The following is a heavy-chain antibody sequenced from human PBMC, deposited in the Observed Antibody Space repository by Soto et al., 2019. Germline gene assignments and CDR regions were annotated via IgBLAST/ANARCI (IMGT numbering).Heavy chain of an antibody. V-gene: IGHV3-30-3*01. J-gene: IGHJ5*02. CDR1: GFTFSSYA. Sequence: PGGSLRLSCAASGFTFSSYAMHWVRQAPGKGLEWVAVISYDGSNKYYADSVKGRFTISRDNSKNTLYLQMNSLRAEDTAVYYCARGSGPPPNWFDPWGQGTLVTVSS. CDR2: ISYDGSNK. CDR3: ARGSGPPPNWFDP.